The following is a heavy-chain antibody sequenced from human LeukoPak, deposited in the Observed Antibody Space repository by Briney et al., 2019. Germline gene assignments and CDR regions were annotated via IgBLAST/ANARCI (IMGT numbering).Heavy chain of an antibody. D-gene: IGHD6-25*01. CDR3: ARDIVAAGTRDY. CDR2: IYYDGRNK. V-gene: IGHV3-33*01. J-gene: IGHJ4*02. CDR1: GFTFSSSG. Sequence: PGRSLRLSCAASGFTFSSSGMHWVRQAPGKGLEWVAIIYYDGRNKYYADSVKGRFTVSRDNAKNTLYLQMNSLRAEDTAVYFCARDIVAAGTRDYWGQGTLVTVSS.